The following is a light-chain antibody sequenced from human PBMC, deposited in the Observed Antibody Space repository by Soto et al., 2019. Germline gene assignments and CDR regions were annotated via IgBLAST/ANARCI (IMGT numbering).Light chain of an antibody. V-gene: IGKV3-20*01. CDR1: QSVSNNY. CDR3: QQYGDSPMT. Sequence: EIVLTQSPGTLSLSPGERATLSCRASQSVSNNYLGWYQQKPGQAPGLLIYGASSRATGIPDMFSGSGSGTDFTLTISRLEPEDFAVYYCQQYGDSPMTFGQGTKVEIK. J-gene: IGKJ1*01. CDR2: GAS.